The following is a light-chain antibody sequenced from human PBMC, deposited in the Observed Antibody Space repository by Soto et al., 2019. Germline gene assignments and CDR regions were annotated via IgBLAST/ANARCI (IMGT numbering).Light chain of an antibody. V-gene: IGLV1-44*01. CDR2: NDD. J-gene: IGLJ3*02. CDR1: ITNIGKDT. Sequence: QSVLTQPPSVSGTPGLWVNIPCSGGITNIGKDTVNWYQQLPGTAPKLLMFNDDKRPSGVPDRFSGSRSGTSASLAISGLQSDDEAVYFCSAWDDSLNGWVFGGGTKLTVL. CDR3: SAWDDSLNGWV.